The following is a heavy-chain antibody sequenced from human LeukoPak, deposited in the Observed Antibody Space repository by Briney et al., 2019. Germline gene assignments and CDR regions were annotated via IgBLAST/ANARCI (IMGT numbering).Heavy chain of an antibody. CDR1: GFTFSTYS. J-gene: IGHJ4*02. V-gene: IGHV3-48*04. CDR2: TSGDGTTI. CDR3: VRSTLLDY. Sequence: PGGSLRLSCAASGFTFSTYSMNWVRQAPGKGLEWVSYTSGDGTTIYYIVSVKGQFAISRDNAQNSLYLQMNSLRAEDTAVYYCVRSTLLDYWGQGSLVTVSS. D-gene: IGHD3-3*01.